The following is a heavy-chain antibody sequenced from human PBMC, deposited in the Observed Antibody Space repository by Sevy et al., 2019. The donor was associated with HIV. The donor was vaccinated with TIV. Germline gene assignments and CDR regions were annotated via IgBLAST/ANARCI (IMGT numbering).Heavy chain of an antibody. D-gene: IGHD6-13*01. CDR2: IDPDRGGT. Sequence: ASVKVSCQDSGYTLTGYYMHWVRQAPGQGLAWMGWIDPDRGGTNYAQKFQGRVTMTRDTSIRTAYMELSRLGSDDTALYFCARDQVVSPLVMGYFDCWGQGTLVTVSS. V-gene: IGHV1-2*02. J-gene: IGHJ4*02. CDR3: ARDQVVSPLVMGYFDC. CDR1: GYTLTGYY.